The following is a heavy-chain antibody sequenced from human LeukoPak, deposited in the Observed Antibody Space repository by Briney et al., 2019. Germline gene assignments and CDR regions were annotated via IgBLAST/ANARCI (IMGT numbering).Heavy chain of an antibody. J-gene: IGHJ6*03. CDR3: ASGDIVVVPAAPRYYYYYMDV. V-gene: IGHV1-2*02. CDR2: INPNSGGT. CDR1: GYTFTGYY. Sequence: GASVKVSCKASGYTFTGYYMHWVRQAPGQWLEWMGWINPNSGGTNYAQKFQGRVTMTRDTSISTAYMELSRLRSDDTAVYYCASGDIVVVPAAPRYYYYYMDVWGKGTTVTVSS. D-gene: IGHD2-2*01.